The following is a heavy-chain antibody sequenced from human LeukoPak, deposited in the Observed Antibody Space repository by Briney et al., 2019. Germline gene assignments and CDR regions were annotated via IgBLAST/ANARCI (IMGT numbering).Heavy chain of an antibody. CDR1: GFTFSNYA. V-gene: IGHV3-30*04. J-gene: IGHJ4*02. Sequence: PGRSLRLSCAASGFTFSNYAMHWVRQAPGKGLEWVAVISYDGSYKDYADFVKGRFTISKDNSKNTLYLQMNSLRVEDTAVYFCARGQHRIAAPGTGFDYWGQGTLVTVSS. CDR2: ISYDGSYK. D-gene: IGHD6-13*01. CDR3: ARGQHRIAAPGTGFDY.